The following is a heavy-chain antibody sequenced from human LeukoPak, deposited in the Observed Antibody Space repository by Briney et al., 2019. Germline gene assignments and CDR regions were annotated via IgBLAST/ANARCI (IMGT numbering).Heavy chain of an antibody. CDR3: ARSAGSNWFGP. CDR2: IYPGDSDT. J-gene: IGHJ5*02. V-gene: IGHV5-51*01. CDR1: GYNFASHW. Sequence: GESLKISCKGSGYNFASHWIAWVRQMPGKGLEWMGIIYPGDSDTRYSPSFQGQVTVSADKSLSTAYLQWSSLKASDTAIYYCARSAGSNWFGPWGQGTLVTVSS.